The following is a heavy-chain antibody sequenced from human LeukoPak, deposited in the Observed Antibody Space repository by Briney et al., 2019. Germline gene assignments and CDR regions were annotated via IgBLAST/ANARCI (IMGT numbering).Heavy chain of an antibody. V-gene: IGHV1-69*13. CDR1: GGTFSSFA. Sequence: VASVKVSCKASGGTFSSFALSWVRQAPGQGLEWMGGIIPIFGTANYAQKFQGRVTIYSDASTSTDYMELSSLRSEDTAVYYCARDVRVKQQLTIRGSDYFYYMDVWGNGTTVTVSS. CDR3: ARDVRVKQQLTIRGSDYFYYMDV. J-gene: IGHJ6*03. CDR2: IIPIFGTA. D-gene: IGHD6-13*01.